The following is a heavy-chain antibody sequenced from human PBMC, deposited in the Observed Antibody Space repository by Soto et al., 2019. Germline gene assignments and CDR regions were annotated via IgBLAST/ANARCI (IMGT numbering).Heavy chain of an antibody. D-gene: IGHD3-10*01. Sequence: QVQLVESGGGVVQPGRSLTLSCAASGFTFSNYGMHWVRQAPGKGLEWVAVILNDGSNRYHADSVKDRFTISRDNSKNTLYWQMNSRRAEDTAVYYCARDDEYSGNGMDVWGQGTTVTVS. CDR2: ILNDGSNR. CDR3: ARDDEYSGNGMDV. CDR1: GFTFSNYG. V-gene: IGHV3-33*01. J-gene: IGHJ6*02.